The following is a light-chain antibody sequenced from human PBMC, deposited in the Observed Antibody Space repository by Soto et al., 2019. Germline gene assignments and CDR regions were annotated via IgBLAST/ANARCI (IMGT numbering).Light chain of an antibody. V-gene: IGKV3-11*01. CDR3: QQGNNWPLT. CDR2: DAS. J-gene: IGKJ4*01. Sequence: ENVLTQSPATLSLSPGERATLSCRASQSVDSYLAWYQQKPGQGPRLLIYDASKRATGIPARFSGSGSGTDFTLAISSLEPEDFAVYSCQQGNNWPLTFGGGTKVEIK. CDR1: QSVDSY.